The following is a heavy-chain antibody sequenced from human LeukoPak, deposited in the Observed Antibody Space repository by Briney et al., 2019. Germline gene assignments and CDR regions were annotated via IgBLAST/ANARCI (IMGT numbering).Heavy chain of an antibody. CDR1: GFAFSHHW. J-gene: IGHJ4*02. Sequence: GGSLRLSCAASGFAFSHHWMHWVRQAPGKGLVWVSHINSDGSTTTYADSVKGRLTISRDNAKNTLYLQTNSLRAEDTAVYYCARGGLSTGLDYWGQGTLVTVSS. V-gene: IGHV3-74*01. D-gene: IGHD5/OR15-5a*01. CDR2: INSDGSTT. CDR3: ARGGLSTGLDY.